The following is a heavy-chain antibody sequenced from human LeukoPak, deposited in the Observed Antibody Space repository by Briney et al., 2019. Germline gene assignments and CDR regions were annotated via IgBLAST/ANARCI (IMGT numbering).Heavy chain of an antibody. CDR1: GGSISSYH. V-gene: IGHV4-59*08. Sequence: KPSETLSLSCTVSGGSISSYHWSWIRPPPGEGLEWIGYIYYSGSTNYNPSLKSRVTISVDTSRNQFSLKLSSVTAADTAVYYCARRHDTAMVSDLWGRGTLVTVSS. J-gene: IGHJ2*01. CDR3: ARRHDTAMVSDL. CDR2: IYYSGST. D-gene: IGHD5-18*01.